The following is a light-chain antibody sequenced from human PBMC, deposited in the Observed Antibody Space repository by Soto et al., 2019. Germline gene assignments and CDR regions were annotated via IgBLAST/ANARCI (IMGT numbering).Light chain of an antibody. Sequence: DIVMTQSPDSLAVSLGERATINCKSSQSVLYSSNNKNYLAWYQQKSGQPPKLIIYWASTRESGVPDRFSGSGSATDFTLTISSLQAEDVAVYYCQQYYSTPINFGQGTRLEI. J-gene: IGKJ5*01. CDR3: QQYYSTPIN. V-gene: IGKV4-1*01. CDR1: QSVLYSSNNKNY. CDR2: WAS.